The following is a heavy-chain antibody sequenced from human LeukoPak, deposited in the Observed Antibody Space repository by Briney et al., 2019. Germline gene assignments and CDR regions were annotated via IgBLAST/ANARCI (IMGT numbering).Heavy chain of an antibody. CDR3: ARRWKMGARGRVYFDY. J-gene: IGHJ4*02. CDR1: GYTFTSYD. V-gene: IGHV1-8*03. CDR2: MNPNGGNT. Sequence: ASVKVSCKASGYTFTSYDINWVRQATGQGLEWMGWMNPNGGNTGYAQKFQGRVTITRNTPISTAYMELSSLRSEDTAVYYCARRWKMGARGRVYFDYWGQGTLVTVSS. D-gene: IGHD1-26*01.